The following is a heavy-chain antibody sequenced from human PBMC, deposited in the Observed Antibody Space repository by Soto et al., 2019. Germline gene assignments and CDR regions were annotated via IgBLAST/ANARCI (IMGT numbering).Heavy chain of an antibody. CDR2: INAGNGDT. CDR1: GYTFTSYA. V-gene: IGHV1-3*01. J-gene: IGHJ4*02. CDR3: ERGRDLIAAALYFDY. D-gene: IGHD6-13*01. Sequence: ASVKVSCKASGYTFTSYAMHWVRQAPGQRLEWMGWINAGNGDTKYSQKFQGRVTITRDTSASTAYMELSSLRSEDTAVYYCERGRDLIAAALYFDYWGQGTLVTVSS.